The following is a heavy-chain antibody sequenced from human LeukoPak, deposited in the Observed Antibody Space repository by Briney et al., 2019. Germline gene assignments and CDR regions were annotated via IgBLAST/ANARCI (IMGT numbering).Heavy chain of an antibody. Sequence: GRSLRLSCAASGFTFSSIGMHWVRQAPGKGLEWVAAISYDEGKKYYADSVKGRFTISRDNSKNTLYLQQNSLTAEDTAVYYCANGGPDTFDIWGQGTMVTVSS. CDR1: GFTFSSIG. D-gene: IGHD4-23*01. CDR2: ISYDEGKK. J-gene: IGHJ3*02. CDR3: ANGGPDTFDI. V-gene: IGHV3-30*18.